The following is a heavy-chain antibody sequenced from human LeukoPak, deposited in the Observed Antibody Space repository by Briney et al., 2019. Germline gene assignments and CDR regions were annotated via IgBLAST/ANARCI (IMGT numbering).Heavy chain of an antibody. J-gene: IGHJ4*02. Sequence: SVKVSCKASGGTFSSYAISWVRQAPGQGLEWMGGIIPIFGTANYAQKFQGRVTITTDESTSTAYMELSSLRSEDTAVYYCARSGIAARWIPDYWGQGTLVTVSS. CDR3: ARSGIAARWIPDY. D-gene: IGHD6-6*01. V-gene: IGHV1-69*05. CDR1: GGTFSSYA. CDR2: IIPIFGTA.